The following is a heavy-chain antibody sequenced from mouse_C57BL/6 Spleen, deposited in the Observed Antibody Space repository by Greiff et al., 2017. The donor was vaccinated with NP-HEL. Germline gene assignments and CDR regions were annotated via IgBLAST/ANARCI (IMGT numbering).Heavy chain of an antibody. CDR2: INPSNGGT. J-gene: IGHJ1*03. CDR3: ARTLPFYGSSDGYFDV. V-gene: IGHV1-53*01. Sequence: QVQLQQPGTELVKPGASVKLSCKASGYTFTSYWMHWVKQRPGQGLEWIGNINPSNGGTNYNEKFKSKATLTVDKSSSTAYMQLSSLTSEDSAVYYCARTLPFYGSSDGYFDVWGTGTTVTVSS. D-gene: IGHD1-1*01. CDR1: GYTFTSYW.